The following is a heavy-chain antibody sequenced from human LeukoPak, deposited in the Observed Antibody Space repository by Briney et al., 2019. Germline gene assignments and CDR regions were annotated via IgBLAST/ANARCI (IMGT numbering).Heavy chain of an antibody. CDR3: ASWAAGTRGGDFDY. V-gene: IGHV1-2*06. D-gene: IGHD6-13*01. J-gene: IGHJ4*02. CDR1: GYTFTVYY. Sequence: ASVKVSCKASGYTFTVYYIHWVRQAPGQGLEWMGRINPNSGGTNYAQKFQGRVTMTRDTSISTAYMELSRLRSDDTAVYYCASWAAGTRGGDFDYWGQGTLVTVSS. CDR2: INPNSGGT.